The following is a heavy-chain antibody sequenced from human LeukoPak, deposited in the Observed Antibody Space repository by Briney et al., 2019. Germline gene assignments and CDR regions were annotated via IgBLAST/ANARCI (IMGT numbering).Heavy chain of an antibody. D-gene: IGHD3-10*01. CDR3: AKDHAGSGRAFEY. V-gene: IGHV3-30*04. CDR1: GFTFRMSG. Sequence: GGSLRLSCATSGFTFRMSGVNWVRQAPGKGLEWVALMSSEGIKSSYADSVESRFTVSRDTSKDIVYLQMNSLSADDTGIYYCAKDHAGSGRAFEYWGQGTLLTVSS. CDR2: MSSEGIKS. J-gene: IGHJ4*02.